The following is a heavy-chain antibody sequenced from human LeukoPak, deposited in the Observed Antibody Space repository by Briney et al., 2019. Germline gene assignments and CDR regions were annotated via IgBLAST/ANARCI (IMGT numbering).Heavy chain of an antibody. V-gene: IGHV4-4*07. CDR2: IYSSETT. J-gene: IGHJ4*02. CDR1: GGSISSHY. Sequence: PSETLSLTCTVSGGSISSHYWSWIRQPAGKGLEWIGRIYSSETTNNNPSLKSRVTMSIDTYKNQFSLKLSSVTAADTAVYFCARGGDGYTFDYWGQGTLVTVSS. CDR3: ARGGDGYTFDY. D-gene: IGHD5-24*01.